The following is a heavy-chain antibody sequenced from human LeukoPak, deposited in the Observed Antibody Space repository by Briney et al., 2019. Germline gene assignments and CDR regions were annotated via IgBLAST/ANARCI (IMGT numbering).Heavy chain of an antibody. V-gene: IGHV3-74*01. J-gene: IGHJ4*02. CDR3: VRDFRSADY. CDR1: GFIFSLYC. CDR2: ICPDGTGI. Sequence: GGSLRLSCAASGFIFSLYCMHWVRQAPGKGPMWVSRICPDGTGISYADSMKARFTTSRDNAKNTVYLQMNGLREEDTAVYYCVRDFRSADYWGQGTLVTVSS.